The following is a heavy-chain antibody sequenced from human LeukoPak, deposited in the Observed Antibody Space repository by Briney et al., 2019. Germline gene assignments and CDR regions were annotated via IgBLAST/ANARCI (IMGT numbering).Heavy chain of an antibody. CDR3: TRLAAAGSGRWAPDY. J-gene: IGHJ4*02. V-gene: IGHV3-21*06. D-gene: IGHD1-14*01. Sequence: TGGSLRLSCAASGFTFSSYSMNWVCQAPGKGLEWVSSISSSSSYIYYADSVKGRFTISRDNAKNSVYLQMSGLTTEDTAVYYCTRLAAAGSGRWAPDYWGQGTLVTVSS. CDR1: GFTFSSYS. CDR2: ISSSSSYI.